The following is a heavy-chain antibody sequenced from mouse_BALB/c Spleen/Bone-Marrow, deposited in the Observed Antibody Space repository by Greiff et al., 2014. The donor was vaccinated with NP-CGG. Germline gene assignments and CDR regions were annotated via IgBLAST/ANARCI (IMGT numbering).Heavy chain of an antibody. V-gene: IGHV1-82*01. J-gene: IGHJ4*01. CDR2: IYPGGGDT. Sequence: VQLQQSGPELVKPGASVKISCKASGYAFSSSWMNWVKQRPGQGLEWIGRIYPGGGDTNYNGKFKGKATLTADKSSSTAYMQLSSLTSVDSAVYFCASNYYGSSYAMDYWGQGTSVTVSS. CDR3: ASNYYGSSYAMDY. CDR1: GYAFSSSW. D-gene: IGHD1-1*01.